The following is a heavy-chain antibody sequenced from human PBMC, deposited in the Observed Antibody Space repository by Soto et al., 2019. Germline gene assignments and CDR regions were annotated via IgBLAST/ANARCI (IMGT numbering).Heavy chain of an antibody. CDR1: GASVDSAGYF. V-gene: IGHV4-31*03. CDR3: ARGTGLSYTYGIDD. J-gene: IGHJ1*01. D-gene: IGHD5-18*01. Sequence: SETLSLTCTVSGASVDSAGYFWTWIRQRPGKGLEWIGHINYSGSTDHTPSLRSRLMVSIDTSKNQFSLKLNSVTAADTAIYYCARGTGLSYTYGIDDWGQGTLVTVSS. CDR2: INYSGST.